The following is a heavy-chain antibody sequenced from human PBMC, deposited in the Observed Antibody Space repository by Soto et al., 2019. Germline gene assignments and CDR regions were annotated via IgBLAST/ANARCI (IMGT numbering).Heavy chain of an antibody. CDR1: GFDFSTYD. CDR2: ISNDGSIK. Sequence: QVHLVESGGGVVQPGRSLRLSCAASGFDFSTYDMDWVRQAPGKGLEWVAVISNDGSIKHYADSVKGRFTISRDNSKNTLYLQMNSLIPDDTAVYYCAKDRVNTGKSRVNFASWGQGTLLTVSS. CDR3: AKDRVNTGKSRVNFAS. D-gene: IGHD1-1*01. J-gene: IGHJ4*02. V-gene: IGHV3-30-3*01.